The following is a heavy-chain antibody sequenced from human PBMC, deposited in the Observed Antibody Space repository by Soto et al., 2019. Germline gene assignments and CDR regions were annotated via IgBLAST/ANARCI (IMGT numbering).Heavy chain of an antibody. Sequence: GGSLRLSCAASGFTFNDHYMDWVRQAPWKGLEWVGRTRNKANSYTTEYAASVKGRFTISRDDSKNSLYLQMNSLKTEDTAVYYCARGDSSGYYYGWNYWAQGTLVTVSS. CDR1: GFTFNDHY. J-gene: IGHJ4*02. V-gene: IGHV3-72*01. CDR3: ARGDSSGYYYGWNY. CDR2: TRNKANSYTT. D-gene: IGHD3-22*01.